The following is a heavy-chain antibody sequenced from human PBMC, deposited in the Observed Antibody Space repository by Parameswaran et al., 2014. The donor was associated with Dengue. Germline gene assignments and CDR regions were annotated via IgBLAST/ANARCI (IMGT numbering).Heavy chain of an antibody. D-gene: IGHD3-22*01. CDR2: INAGNGNT. V-gene: IGHV1-3*01. J-gene: IGHJ6*02. CDR3: ARYDSSGWGYGMDV. Sequence: WVRQAPGQRLEWMGWINAGNGNTKYSQKFQGRVTITRDTSASTAYMELSSLRSEDTAVYYCARYDSSGWGYGMDVWGQGTTVTVSS.